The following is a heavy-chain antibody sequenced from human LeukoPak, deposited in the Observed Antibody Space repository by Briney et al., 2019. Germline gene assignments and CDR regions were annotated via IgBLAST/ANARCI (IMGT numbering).Heavy chain of an antibody. D-gene: IGHD3-10*01. J-gene: IGHJ3*02. CDR1: GGTFSSYA. Sequence: ASVKVSCKASGGTFSSYAISWVRQAPGQGLEWMGGIIPIFGTANYAQKFQGRVTITADESTSTAYMELSGLRSEDTAVYYCARATTYYYGSGSYGAFDIRGLGTLVTVSS. CDR2: IIPIFGTA. V-gene: IGHV1-69*13. CDR3: ARATTYYYGSGSYGAFDI.